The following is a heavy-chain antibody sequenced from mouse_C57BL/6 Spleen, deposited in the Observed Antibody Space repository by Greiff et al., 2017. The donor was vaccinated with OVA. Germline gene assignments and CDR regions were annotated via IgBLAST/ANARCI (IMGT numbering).Heavy chain of an antibody. CDR1: GYAFSSYW. CDR2: IYPGDGDT. CDR3: ARTDYYGSSYRDY. D-gene: IGHD1-1*01. V-gene: IGHV1-80*01. Sequence: QVQLQQSGAELVKPGASVKISCKASGYAFSSYWMNWVKQRPGKGLEWIGQIYPGDGDTNYNGKFKGKATLTADKSSSTAYMQLSSLTSEDSAVYFCARTDYYGSSYRDYWGQGTTLTVSS. J-gene: IGHJ2*01.